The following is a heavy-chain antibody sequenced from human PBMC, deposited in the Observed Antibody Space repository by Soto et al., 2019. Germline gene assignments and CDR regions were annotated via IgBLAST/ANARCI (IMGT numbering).Heavy chain of an antibody. CDR2: IGTNADT. CDR1: GFKFSDYD. Sequence: EVQLVESGGVLIQRGGSLRLSCEASGFKFSDYDMHWVRQQPGKGLEWISGIGTNADTHYSDSMKGRYTISRENDKNSLHLEINSLKADDTDVYFGARGRPFWSDFYIDYWGQGTLLTVSS. J-gene: IGHJ4*02. CDR3: ARGRPFWSDFYIDY. D-gene: IGHD3-3*01. V-gene: IGHV3-13*01.